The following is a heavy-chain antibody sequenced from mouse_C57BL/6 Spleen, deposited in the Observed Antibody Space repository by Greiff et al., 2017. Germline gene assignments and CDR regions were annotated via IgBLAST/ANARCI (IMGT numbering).Heavy chain of an antibody. CDR1: GFTFSSYA. Sequence: EVQGVESGEGLVKPGGSLKLSCAASGFTFSSYAMSWVRQTPETRLEWVAYISSGGDYIYYADTVKGRFTISRDNARNTLYLQMSSLKSEDTAMYYCTRDPGSYYYGSSSYYYAMDYWGQGTSVTVSS. J-gene: IGHJ4*01. V-gene: IGHV5-9-1*02. D-gene: IGHD1-1*01. CDR2: ISSGGDYI. CDR3: TRDPGSYYYGSSSYYYAMDY.